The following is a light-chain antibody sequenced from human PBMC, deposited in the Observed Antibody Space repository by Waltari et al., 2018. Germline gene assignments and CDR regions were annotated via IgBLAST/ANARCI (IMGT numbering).Light chain of an antibody. V-gene: IGLV2-14*03. CDR3: SSYTPTSILV. Sequence: QSALTQPAPVSGSPGQSLTLSCPGTSSDVGSYIYVPWYQPHPRTPPTLLIYDVTKRPSGVSGRFSGSKSGNTASLTISGLQPEDEADYFCSSYTPTSILVFGGGTKLTV. CDR1: SSDVGSYIY. CDR2: DVT. J-gene: IGLJ2*01.